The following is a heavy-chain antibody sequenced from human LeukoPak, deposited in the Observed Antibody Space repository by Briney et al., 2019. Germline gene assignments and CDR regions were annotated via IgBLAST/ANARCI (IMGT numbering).Heavy chain of an antibody. J-gene: IGHJ3*02. Sequence: GGSLRLSCAASGFTFSNYWMSWVRQAPGKGLEWVANIKQDGSEKYYVDSVKGRFTISRDNAKNSLFLQMNSLRAEDTAMYYCAKPQPVDDAFDIWGQGTMVTVSS. CDR1: GFTFSNYW. CDR3: AKPQPVDDAFDI. V-gene: IGHV3-7*01. CDR2: IKQDGSEK. D-gene: IGHD2-2*01.